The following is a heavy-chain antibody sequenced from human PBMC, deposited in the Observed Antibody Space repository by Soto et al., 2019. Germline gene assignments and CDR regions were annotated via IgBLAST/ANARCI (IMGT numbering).Heavy chain of an antibody. CDR3: ARWGTTGGLDV. V-gene: IGHV3-30*19. CDR1: GFTFRSYV. CDR2: TSYDGSDK. J-gene: IGHJ1*01. D-gene: IGHD3-16*01. Sequence: QVQLVESGGGVVQPGTSLRVSCVGSGFTFRSYVIHWARQAPGKGLEWVALTSYDGSDKYYGDSVRGRFTISRDNSRKTVDLQMDSLRLEDTALYDCARWGTTGGLDVWGQGTLVSVSS.